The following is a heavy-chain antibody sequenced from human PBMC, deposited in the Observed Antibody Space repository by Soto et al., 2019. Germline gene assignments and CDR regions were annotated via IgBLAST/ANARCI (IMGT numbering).Heavy chain of an antibody. V-gene: IGHV3-15*07. Sequence: GGSLRLSCAASGFTFSNAWMNWVRQAPGKGLEWVGRIKSKTDGGTTDYAAPVKGRFTISRDDSKNTLYLQMNSLKTEDTAVYYCTTDSPPLISTTGRPDAFDIWGQGTMVTVSS. D-gene: IGHD1-1*01. CDR3: TTDSPPLISTTGRPDAFDI. CDR1: GFTFSNAW. J-gene: IGHJ3*02. CDR2: IKSKTDGGTT.